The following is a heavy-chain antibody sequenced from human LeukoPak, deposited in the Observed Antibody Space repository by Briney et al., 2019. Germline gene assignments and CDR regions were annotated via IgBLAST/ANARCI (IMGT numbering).Heavy chain of an antibody. CDR3: AKNGDRGAYCSGGTCYPYYYYYMDV. Sequence: SETLSLTCTVSGGSISSYYWSWVRQPPGKGLEWIGFVYYTGSTNYSPSLKSRVTISVDTSKNQFSLKLRSVTAADTAIYYCAKNGDRGAYCSGGTCYPYYYYYMDVWGKGTTVTISS. CDR2: VYYTGST. J-gene: IGHJ6*03. CDR1: GGSISSYY. V-gene: IGHV4-59*01. D-gene: IGHD2-15*01.